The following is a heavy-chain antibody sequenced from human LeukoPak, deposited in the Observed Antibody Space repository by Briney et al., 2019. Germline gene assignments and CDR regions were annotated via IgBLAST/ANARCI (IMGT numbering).Heavy chain of an antibody. CDR2: IKNDGSIT. D-gene: IGHD3-3*01. V-gene: IGHV3-74*01. Sequence: RGSLRLSCAPSGFILSGYWMHWGRHAPRKGLVLLLGIKNDGSITSNADSVKGRFTISRDNTKKSLYLQMNSLRDEDMAVYYCTQSDWFDPWGQGTLVTVSS. J-gene: IGHJ5*02. CDR1: GFILSGYW. CDR3: TQSDWFDP.